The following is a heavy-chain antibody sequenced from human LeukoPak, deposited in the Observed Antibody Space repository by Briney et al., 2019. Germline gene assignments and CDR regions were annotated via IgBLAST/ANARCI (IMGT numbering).Heavy chain of an antibody. CDR2: IYHSGST. J-gene: IGHJ4*02. CDR3: ARVQSTMGDYSNPFDY. CDR1: GGSISSGGYY. V-gene: IGHV4-30-2*01. D-gene: IGHD4-11*01. Sequence: SQTLSLTCTVSGGSISSGGYYWSWNRQPPGKGLEWIGYIYHSGSTYHNPSLKSRVTISVDRSKNQFSLKLSSVTAADTAVYYCARVQSTMGDYSNPFDYWGQGTLVTVSS.